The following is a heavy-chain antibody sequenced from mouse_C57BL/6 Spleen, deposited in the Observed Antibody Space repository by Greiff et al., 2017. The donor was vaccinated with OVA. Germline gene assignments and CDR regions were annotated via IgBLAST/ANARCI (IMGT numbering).Heavy chain of an antibody. CDR2: IDPENGDT. Sequence: VQLKQSGAELVRPGASVKLSCTASGFNIKDDYMHWVKQRPEQGLEWIGWIDPENGDTEYASKFQGKATITADTSSNTAYLQLSSLTSEDTAVYYCTVYGSSYPFAYWGQGTLVTVSA. D-gene: IGHD1-1*01. V-gene: IGHV14-4*01. J-gene: IGHJ3*01. CDR3: TVYGSSYPFAY. CDR1: GFNIKDDY.